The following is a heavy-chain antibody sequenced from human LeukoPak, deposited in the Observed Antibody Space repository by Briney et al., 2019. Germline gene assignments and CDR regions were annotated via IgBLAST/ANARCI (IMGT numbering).Heavy chain of an antibody. D-gene: IGHD2-8*01. CDR3: ARGEKSWINGFDL. Sequence: GGSLRLSCAASGLTFSSHWMHWVRQAPGKGLVWVSRINSDGSGTIYADSVKGRFTISRDNAKNTLDLQMYSLRAEDAAVYYCARGEKSWINGFDLWGQGTLVTVSS. V-gene: IGHV3-74*01. CDR1: GLTFSSHW. CDR2: INSDGSGT. J-gene: IGHJ4*02.